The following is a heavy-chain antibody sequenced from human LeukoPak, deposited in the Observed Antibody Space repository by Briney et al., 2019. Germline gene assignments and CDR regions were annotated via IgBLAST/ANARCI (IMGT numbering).Heavy chain of an antibody. J-gene: IGHJ3*02. V-gene: IGHV4-34*01. CDR1: GGSFSGYY. CDR2: INHSGST. Sequence: SETLSLTCAVYGGSFSGYYWSWIRQPPGKGLEWIGEINHSGSTNYNPSLTSRVTISVDTSKNQFSLKLSSVTAADTAVYYCARDRGRNDAFDIWGQGTMVTVSS. D-gene: IGHD6-25*01. CDR3: ARDRGRNDAFDI.